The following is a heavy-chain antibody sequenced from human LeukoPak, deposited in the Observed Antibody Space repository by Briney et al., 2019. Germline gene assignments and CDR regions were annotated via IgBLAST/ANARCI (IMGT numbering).Heavy chain of an antibody. D-gene: IGHD3-10*01. V-gene: IGHV1-69*06. J-gene: IGHJ6*04. CDR1: GGTFSSYA. CDR2: IIPIFGTA. Sequence: GASVKVSCKAFGGTFSSYAISWVRQAPGQGLEWMRGIIPIFGTANYAQKFQGRVTITADKSTSTAYMELSSLRSEDTAVYYCARDRSPLWFGEFETPYYYYGMDVWGKGTTVTVSS. CDR3: ARDRSPLWFGEFETPYYYYGMDV.